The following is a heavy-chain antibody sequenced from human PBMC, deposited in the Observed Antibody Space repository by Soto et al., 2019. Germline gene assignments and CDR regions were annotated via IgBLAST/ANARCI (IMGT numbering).Heavy chain of an antibody. CDR1: GGSISSGGYY. CDR2: IYYSGST. D-gene: IGHD3-22*01. Sequence: PSETLSLTCTVSGGSISSGGYYWSWIRQHPGKGLEWIGYIYYSGSTYYNPSLKSRVTISVDTSKNQFSLKLSSVTAADTAVYYCASPSPPSSGLRDPYWYFDLWGRGTLVTVSS. CDR3: ASPSPPSSGLRDPYWYFDL. V-gene: IGHV4-31*03. J-gene: IGHJ2*01.